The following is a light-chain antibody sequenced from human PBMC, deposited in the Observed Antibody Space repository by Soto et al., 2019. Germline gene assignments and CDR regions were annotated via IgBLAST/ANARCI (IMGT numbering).Light chain of an antibody. J-gene: IGLJ1*01. V-gene: IGLV1-40*03. CDR3: QSYDNSLNAFYV. CDR2: GNN. CDR1: SSNIGAGYD. Sequence: QAVVTQPPSVSGAPGQRVTISCTGSSSNIGAGYDVHWYQQLPGTAPKLLIYGNNNRPSGVPDRFSGSKSGASASLAITGLQAEDEADYYCQSYDNSLNAFYVFGTGTKLTVL.